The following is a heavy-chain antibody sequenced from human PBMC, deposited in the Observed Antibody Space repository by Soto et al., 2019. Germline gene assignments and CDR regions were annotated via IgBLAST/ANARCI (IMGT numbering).Heavy chain of an antibody. Sequence: QVQLQESGPGLVKPSGNLSLTCAVSGGSISSDDWWTWVRQTPGKGLEWIGEIYHSGTTNYNPSLMSRVAIAVDKAKSQFSLRLDSVTAADTAVYYCARSDCYGVCRGKWLDPWGQGILVTVSS. V-gene: IGHV4-4*02. J-gene: IGHJ5*02. CDR1: GGSISSDDW. CDR2: IYHSGTT. CDR3: ARSDCYGVCRGKWLDP. D-gene: IGHD2-21*02.